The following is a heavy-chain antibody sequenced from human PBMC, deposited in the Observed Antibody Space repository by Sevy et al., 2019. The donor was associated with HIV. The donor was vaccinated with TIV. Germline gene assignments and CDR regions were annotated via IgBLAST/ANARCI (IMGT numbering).Heavy chain of an antibody. J-gene: IGHJ4*02. CDR3: AKDIDSSGYYYFDY. Sequence: GGSLRLSCAASGFTFSDYHMHWVRQAPGKGLEWVALISYDGGSKYYADSVKGRFTISRDNSKNTLYLQMNSLRAEDTALYYCAKDIDSSGYYYFDYWGQGTLVTVSS. CDR2: ISYDGGSK. D-gene: IGHD6-19*01. CDR1: GFTFSDYH. V-gene: IGHV3-30-3*01.